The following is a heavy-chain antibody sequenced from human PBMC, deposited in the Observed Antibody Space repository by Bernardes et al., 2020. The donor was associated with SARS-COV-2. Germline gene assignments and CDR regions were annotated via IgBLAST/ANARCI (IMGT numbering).Heavy chain of an antibody. CDR1: VGCISSGDYY. V-gene: IGHV4-39*01. CDR3: ATTTPTLTTVLY. J-gene: IGHJ4*02. CDR2: FYYGEKT. Sequence: SETLSLTCTVSVGCISSGDYYWGWLRQPPGKGLEWIGSFYYGEKTYYNPSLKSRVTISVDTSKNQFSLKLSSVTAADTSIYYCATTTPTLTTVLYWGQGTLVTVSS. D-gene: IGHD3-3*01.